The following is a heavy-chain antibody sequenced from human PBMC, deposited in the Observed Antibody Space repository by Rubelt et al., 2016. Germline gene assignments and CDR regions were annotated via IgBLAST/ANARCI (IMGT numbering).Heavy chain of an antibody. CDR1: GYTFSTSD. CDR2: MNPNSGNT. V-gene: IGHV1-8*01. CDR3: ARGLI. D-gene: IGHD3-10*01. J-gene: IGHJ4*02. Sequence: QVQLVQSGAEVKKPGASVKVSCKASGYTFSTSDINWVRQGTGQGLEWMGWMNPNSGNTGYAQKFQGRVTLNRNNYISTADLYLSGLRSEDTAVYYCARGLIWGQGTLVAVSS.